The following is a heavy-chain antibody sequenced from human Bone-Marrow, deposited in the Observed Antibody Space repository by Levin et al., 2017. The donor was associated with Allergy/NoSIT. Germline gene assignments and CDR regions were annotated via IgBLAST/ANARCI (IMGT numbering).Heavy chain of an antibody. Sequence: GGSLRLSCVASGFTFNDAWMNWVRQAPGKGLEWVGRVKRKSDGGTMDYAAPVKGRLSFSTDDSKNTLYLQMNSLKTDDTGIYYCTADLETSERQAFDIWGQGTAVTVSS. J-gene: IGHJ3*02. CDR1: GFTFNDAW. V-gene: IGHV3-15*01. D-gene: IGHD5-24*01. CDR3: TADLETSERQAFDI. CDR2: VKRKSDGGTM.